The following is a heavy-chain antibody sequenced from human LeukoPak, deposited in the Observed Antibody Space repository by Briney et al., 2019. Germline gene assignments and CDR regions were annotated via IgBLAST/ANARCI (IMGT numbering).Heavy chain of an antibody. CDR3: AKDPLAAAGKAGDY. D-gene: IGHD6-13*01. CDR1: GFTFSSYS. CDR2: ISGSGGST. J-gene: IGHJ4*02. V-gene: IGHV3-23*01. Sequence: GGSLRLSCAASGFTFSSYSMNWVRQAPGKGLEWVSAISGSGGSTYYADSVKGRFTISRDNSKNTLYLQMNSLRAEDTAVYYCAKDPLAAAGKAGDYWGQGTLVTVSS.